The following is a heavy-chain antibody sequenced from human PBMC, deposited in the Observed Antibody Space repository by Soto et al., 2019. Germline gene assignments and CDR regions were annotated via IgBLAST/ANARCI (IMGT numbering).Heavy chain of an antibody. D-gene: IGHD6-19*01. CDR1: GFTFSDYY. Sequence: GGSLRLSCAASGFTFSDYYMSWIRQAPGKGLEWVSYISSSGSTIYYADSVKGRFTISRDNAKNSLYLQMNSLRAEDTAVYYCARDEAEQWLVYYMDVWGKGTTVTVSS. J-gene: IGHJ6*03. CDR2: ISSSGSTI. CDR3: ARDEAEQWLVYYMDV. V-gene: IGHV3-11*01.